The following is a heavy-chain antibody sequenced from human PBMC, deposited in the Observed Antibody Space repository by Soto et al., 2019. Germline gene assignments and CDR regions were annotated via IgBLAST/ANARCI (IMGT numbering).Heavy chain of an antibody. CDR2: ISGSGGST. D-gene: IGHD3-3*01. V-gene: IGHV3-23*01. J-gene: IGHJ6*02. CDR1: GFTFSSYA. Sequence: GSLRLSCVASGFTFSSYAMSWVRQAPGKGLEWVSAISGSGGSTYYADSVKGRFTISRDNSKNTLYLQMNSLRAEETAVYYCAKGRAGAITIFGVVIIHGMEVWGQGTTVTVSS. CDR3: AKGRAGAITIFGVVIIHGMEV.